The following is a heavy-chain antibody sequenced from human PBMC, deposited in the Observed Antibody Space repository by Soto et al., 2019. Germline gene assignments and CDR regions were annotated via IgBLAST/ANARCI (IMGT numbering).Heavy chain of an antibody. V-gene: IGHV1-69*01. Sequence: QVQLVQSGAEVKKPGSSVKVSCKASGGTFSSYAISWVRQAPGQGLEWMGGIIPIFGTANYAQKFQGRVTITADESTSKAYMELSSLRSEDTAVYYFACHDYGGNRRCYYWGQGTLVTVSS. CDR2: IIPIFGTA. CDR3: ACHDYGGNRRCYY. CDR1: GGTFSSYA. J-gene: IGHJ4*02. D-gene: IGHD4-17*01.